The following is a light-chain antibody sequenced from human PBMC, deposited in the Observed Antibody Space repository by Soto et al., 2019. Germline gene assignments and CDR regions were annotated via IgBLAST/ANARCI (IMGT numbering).Light chain of an antibody. CDR3: QAWDSSTYV. CDR2: RDN. V-gene: IGLV3-9*01. J-gene: IGLJ1*01. CDR1: NIGGKN. Sequence: SYELTQPLSVSLALGQTAKITCGGRNIGGKNVHWYQQKPGQAPLLVIYRDNNRPSGIPGRFSGSNSGNTATLTISGTQAMDEADYYCQAWDSSTYVFGTGTKLTVL.